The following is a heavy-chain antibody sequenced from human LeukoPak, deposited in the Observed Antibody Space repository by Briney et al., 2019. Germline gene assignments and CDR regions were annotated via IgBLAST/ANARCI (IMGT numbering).Heavy chain of an antibody. CDR1: GSTFSSYG. Sequence: GGSLRLSCAASGSTFSSYGMHWVRQAPGKGLEWVAVISYDGSNKYYADSVKGRFTISRDNSKNTLYLQMNSLRAKDTAVYYCAKGGLRPFDYWGQGTLVTVSS. J-gene: IGHJ4*02. V-gene: IGHV3-30*18. CDR2: ISYDGSNK. CDR3: AKGGLRPFDY. D-gene: IGHD5-12*01.